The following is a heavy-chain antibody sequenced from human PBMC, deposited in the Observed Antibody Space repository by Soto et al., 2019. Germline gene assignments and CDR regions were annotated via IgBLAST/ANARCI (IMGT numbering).Heavy chain of an antibody. CDR1: GDSVSSNSAA. Sequence: QVQLQQSGPGLVKPSQTLSLTCAISGDSVSSNSAAWNWIRQSPSRGLEWLGRTYYRSKWDNDYAVAVRSRITINPDTSKNQFSLQLNSVTPEDTAVYYCARDRGSSSWYGILYWFDPWGQGTLVTVSS. J-gene: IGHJ5*02. D-gene: IGHD6-13*01. V-gene: IGHV6-1*01. CDR2: TYYRSKWDN. CDR3: ARDRGSSSWYGILYWFDP.